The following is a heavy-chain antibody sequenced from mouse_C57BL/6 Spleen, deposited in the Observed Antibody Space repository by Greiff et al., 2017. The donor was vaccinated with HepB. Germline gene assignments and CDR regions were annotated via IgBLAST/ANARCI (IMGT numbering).Heavy chain of an antibody. CDR1: GYSFSSSW. Sequence: QVQLKESGPELVKPGASVKISCKASGYSFSSSWMNWVKQRPGKGLEWIGRIYPGDGDTNYNGKFKGKATLTADKSSSTAYMQLSSLTSEDSAVYFCARSGGNYRFYAMDYWGQGTSVTVSS. D-gene: IGHD2-1*01. V-gene: IGHV1-82*01. CDR2: IYPGDGDT. CDR3: ARSGGNYRFYAMDY. J-gene: IGHJ4*01.